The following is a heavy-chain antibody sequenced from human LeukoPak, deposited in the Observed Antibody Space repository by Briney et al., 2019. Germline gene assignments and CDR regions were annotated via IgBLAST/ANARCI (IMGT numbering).Heavy chain of an antibody. CDR2: INPNSGGT. J-gene: IGHJ4*02. Sequence: ASVKVSCKASGYTFTGYYMHWVRQAPGQGLEWMGWINPNSGGTNYAQKFQGRVTMTRDTSISTAYMELSRPRSDDTAVYYCARGGYDSSGYPLVFDYWGQGTLVTVSS. D-gene: IGHD3-22*01. CDR3: ARGGYDSSGYPLVFDY. CDR1: GYTFTGYY. V-gene: IGHV1-2*02.